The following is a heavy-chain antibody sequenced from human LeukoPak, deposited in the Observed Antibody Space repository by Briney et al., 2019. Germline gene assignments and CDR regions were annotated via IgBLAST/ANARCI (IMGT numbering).Heavy chain of an antibody. CDR1: GYSFTSYW. Sequence: GESLKISCKGSGYSFTSYWIAWVRQMPGKGLEWMGIIYPGDSDTRYSPSFQGQVTISADKSINTAYLQWSSLKASDTAMYYCARPHRYFDPAQGGHWFDPWGQGTLVTVSS. V-gene: IGHV5-51*01. D-gene: IGHD3-9*01. CDR2: IYPGDSDT. J-gene: IGHJ5*02. CDR3: ARPHRYFDPAQGGHWFDP.